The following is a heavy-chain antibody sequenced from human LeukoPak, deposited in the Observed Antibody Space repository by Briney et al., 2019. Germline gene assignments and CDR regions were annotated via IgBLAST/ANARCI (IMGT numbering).Heavy chain of an antibody. V-gene: IGHV3-23*01. D-gene: IGHD4-23*01. Sequence: GGSLRLSCAASGFTFSNYAMNWVRQAPGKGLEWVSLISGSTGSTYYADSVKGRFSISRDNSKNTVFLQMNSLGVEDTAVYYCARDQLQTWPWADYYGLDVWGQGTTVTVSS. CDR2: ISGSTGST. CDR3: ARDQLQTWPWADYYGLDV. CDR1: GFTFSNYA. J-gene: IGHJ6*02.